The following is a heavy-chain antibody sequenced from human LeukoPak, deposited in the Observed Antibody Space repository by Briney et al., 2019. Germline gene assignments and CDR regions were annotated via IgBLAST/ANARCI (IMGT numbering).Heavy chain of an antibody. CDR2: INYSGST. D-gene: IGHD3-10*01. J-gene: IGHJ4*02. CDR1: GGSISSYY. Sequence: SETLSLTCTVSGGSISSYYWSWIRQPPGKGLEWIGEINYSGSTNYNPSLKSRVTISVDTSRNQFSLKLSSVTAADTAIYYCAGGGEGYHFGSASQDYWGQGTLVTVSS. CDR3: AGGGEGYHFGSASQDY. V-gene: IGHV4-34*01.